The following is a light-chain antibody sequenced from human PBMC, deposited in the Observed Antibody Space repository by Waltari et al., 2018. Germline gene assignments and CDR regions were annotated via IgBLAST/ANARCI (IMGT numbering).Light chain of an antibody. CDR1: QSVSSY. J-gene: IGKJ4*01. V-gene: IGKV3-11*01. CDR3: QQRSNWPLT. CDR2: DAS. Sequence: ELVLTQSPDTPSLSPGERATLSCRASQSVSSYLAWYQQKPGQAPRLFIYDASNRATGIPARFSGSGSGTDFTLTISSLEPEDFAVYYCQQRSNWPLTFGGGTKVEIK.